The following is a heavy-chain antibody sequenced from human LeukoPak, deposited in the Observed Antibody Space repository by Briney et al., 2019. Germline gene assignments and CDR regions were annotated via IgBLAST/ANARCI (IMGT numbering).Heavy chain of an antibody. CDR3: GRSGSSSLGDFDY. V-gene: IGHV5-51*01. CDR2: IHPVDSQT. D-gene: IGHD6-13*01. CDR1: GYSFTSYW. J-gene: IGHJ4*02. Sequence: KSGESLKISCKGSGYSFTSYWIGWVRQMPGKGLEWMGIIHPVDSQTRYSPSFQGQVTISVDKSISTAYLQWSSLKASDTAMYYCGRSGSSSLGDFDYWGQGTLVTVSS.